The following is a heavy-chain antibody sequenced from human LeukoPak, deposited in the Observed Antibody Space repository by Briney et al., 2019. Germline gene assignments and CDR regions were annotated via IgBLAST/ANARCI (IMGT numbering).Heavy chain of an antibody. CDR2: IYYSGST. V-gene: IGHV4-39*01. J-gene: IGHJ5*02. CDR1: GGSISSAGHY. CDR3: ARQFSSGWPWFDP. Sequence: SETLSLTCTLSGGSISSAGHYWGWIRQPPGKGLEWIGTIYYSGSTYYNPSLKSRVAISADTSKNQFSLKLSSVTAADAAVYHCARQFSSGWPWFDPWGQGTLVTVSS. D-gene: IGHD6-19*01.